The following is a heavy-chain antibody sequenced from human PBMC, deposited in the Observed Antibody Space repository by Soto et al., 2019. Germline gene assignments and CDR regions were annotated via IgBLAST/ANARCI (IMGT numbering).Heavy chain of an antibody. CDR1: GFTFRSYA. CDR2: ISCDGSRK. V-gene: IGHV3-30-3*01. CDR3: ARDPTGDYYDSSGYGF. Sequence: QVQLVESGGGVVQPGRSLRLSCAASGFTFRSYAMTWVGQAQGKGLEWVAVISCDGSRKYYADSVKGRFTISRDNSKNTLYLQMNSLRAEDTAVYYCARDPTGDYYDSSGYGFWGQGTLVTVSS. D-gene: IGHD3-22*01. J-gene: IGHJ4*02.